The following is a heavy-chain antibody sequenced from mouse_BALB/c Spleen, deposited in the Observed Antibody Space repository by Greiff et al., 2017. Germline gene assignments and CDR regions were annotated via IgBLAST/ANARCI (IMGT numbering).Heavy chain of an antibody. Sequence: VQLQQSGAELVRPGSSVKISCKASGYAFSSYWMNWVKQRPGQGLEWIGQIYPGDGDTNYNGKFKGKATLTADKSSSTAYMQLSSLTSEDSAVYFCARFGTPYYAMDYWGQGTSVTVSS. CDR1: GYAFSSYW. V-gene: IGHV1-80*01. J-gene: IGHJ4*01. CDR3: ARFGTPYYAMDY. CDR2: IYPGDGDT.